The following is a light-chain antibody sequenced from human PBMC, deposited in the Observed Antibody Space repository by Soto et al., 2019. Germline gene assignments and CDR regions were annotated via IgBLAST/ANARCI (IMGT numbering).Light chain of an antibody. J-gene: IGKJ1*01. CDR2: DAS. CDR1: SW. CDR3: QQYNITWT. V-gene: IGKV1-5*01. Sequence: DIQMTQSPSSVSASVGDRFTISSWLAWYQQKPGKAPKLLIYDASSLESGVPSRFSGSGSGTEFTLTISSLQPDDFATYYCQQYNITWTFGQGTKVDIK.